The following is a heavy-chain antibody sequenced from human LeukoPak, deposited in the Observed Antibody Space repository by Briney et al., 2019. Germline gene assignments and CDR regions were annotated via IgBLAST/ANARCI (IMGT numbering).Heavy chain of an antibody. CDR2: INHSGST. CDR3: AGHHPRNTVDF. V-gene: IGHV4-34*01. D-gene: IGHD2/OR15-2a*01. Sequence: SSETLSLTCAVYGGSFSGYYWSWIRQPPGKGLEWIGEINHSGSTNYNPSLKSRVTISVDTSKNQFSLKLSSVTAADTAVYYCAGHHPRNTVDFWGQGTLVTVSS. J-gene: IGHJ4*02. CDR1: GGSFSGYY.